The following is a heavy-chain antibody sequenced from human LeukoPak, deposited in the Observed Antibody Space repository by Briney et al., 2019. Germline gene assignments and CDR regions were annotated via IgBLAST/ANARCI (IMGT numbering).Heavy chain of an antibody. J-gene: IGHJ1*01. V-gene: IGHV6-1*01. Sequence: SQTLSLTCAISGDSVSVNSAAWNWIRPSPSRGLEWLGRTYYRSEWYNDYAVSVKSRININPDTSKNQFSLQLNSVTPEDTAVYYCAQADSTGYFYFQHWGQGTLVTVSS. CDR3: AQADSTGYFYFQH. CDR1: GDSVSVNSAA. D-gene: IGHD3-22*01. CDR2: TYYRSEWYN.